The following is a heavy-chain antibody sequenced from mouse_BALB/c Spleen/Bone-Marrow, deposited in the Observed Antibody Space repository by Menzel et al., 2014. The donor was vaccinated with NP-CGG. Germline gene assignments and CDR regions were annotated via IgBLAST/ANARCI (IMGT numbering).Heavy chain of an antibody. CDR1: GYTFTNYW. D-gene: IGHD2-14*01. V-gene: IGHV1-63*02. Sequence: QVQLKESGAELVRPGTSVKISCKASGYTFTNYWLGWVKQRPGHGLEWIGDIYPGGGYTNYNEKFKGEATLTADTSSSTAYMQLSSLTSEDSAVYFCAREVRRYFDVWGAGTTVTVSS. J-gene: IGHJ1*01. CDR3: AREVRRYFDV. CDR2: IYPGGGYT.